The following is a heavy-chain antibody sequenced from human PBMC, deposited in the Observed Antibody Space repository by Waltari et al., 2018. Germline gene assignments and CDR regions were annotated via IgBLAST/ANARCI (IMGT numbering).Heavy chain of an antibody. Sequence: EVQLVESGGGLVQPGGSLRLSCAASGFTFSSYWLSWVRQAPGKGLEWVANIKQDGSEKYYVDSVKGRFTISRDNAKNSLYLQMNSLRAEDTAVYYCAGDTDYGDYTRGDYWGQGTLVTVSS. J-gene: IGHJ4*02. D-gene: IGHD4-17*01. CDR1: GFTFSSYW. CDR3: AGDTDYGDYTRGDY. CDR2: IKQDGSEK. V-gene: IGHV3-7*01.